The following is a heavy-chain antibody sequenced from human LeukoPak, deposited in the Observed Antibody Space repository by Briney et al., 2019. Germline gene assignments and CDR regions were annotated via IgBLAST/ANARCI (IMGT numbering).Heavy chain of an antibody. V-gene: IGHV4-39*01. CDR1: SGSISSSSYY. J-gene: IGHJ4*02. CDR2: IYYSGST. Sequence: PSETLSLTCTVSSGSISSSSYYWGWIRQPPGKGLEWIGSIYYSGSTYYNPSLKSRVTISVDTSKNQFSLKLSSVTAADTAVYYCARARQLWLPYFDYWGQGTLVTVSS. D-gene: IGHD5-18*01. CDR3: ARARQLWLPYFDY.